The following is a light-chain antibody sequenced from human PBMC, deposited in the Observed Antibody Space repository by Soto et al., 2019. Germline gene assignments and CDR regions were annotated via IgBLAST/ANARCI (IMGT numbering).Light chain of an antibody. CDR3: QSYDSSLSGYV. J-gene: IGLJ1*01. V-gene: IGLV1-40*01. Sequence: QSVLTQPPSVSGAPGQRVTISCTGSSSNIGAGYDVHWYQQLPGTAPKLLIYGNSNRPSGVPDRFSGSKSDTSASLDITGLQAEDEADYYCQSYDSSLSGYVFGTGTKVTVL. CDR1: SSNIGAGYD. CDR2: GNS.